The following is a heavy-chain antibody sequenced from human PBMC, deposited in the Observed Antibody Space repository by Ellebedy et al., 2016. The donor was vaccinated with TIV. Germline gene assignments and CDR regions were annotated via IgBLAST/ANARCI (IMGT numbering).Heavy chain of an antibody. V-gene: IGHV3-15*01. J-gene: IGHJ4*02. CDR1: GFTFSNAW. Sequence: GESLKISXAASGFTFSNAWMSWVRQAPGKGLEWVGRIKSKTDGGTTDYAAPVKGRFTISRDDSKNTLYLQMNSLKTEDTAVYYCTTDGPAAIVDYWGQGTLVTVSS. D-gene: IGHD2-2*01. CDR3: TTDGPAAIVDY. CDR2: IKSKTDGGTT.